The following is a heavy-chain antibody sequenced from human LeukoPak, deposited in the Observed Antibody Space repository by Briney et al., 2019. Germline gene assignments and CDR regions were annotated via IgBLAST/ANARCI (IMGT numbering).Heavy chain of an antibody. J-gene: IGHJ4*02. CDR1: GGSISSSRYY. V-gene: IGHV4-39*01. CDR3: ARSEEDYYDSSGYYPFDY. D-gene: IGHD3-22*01. Sequence: ASETLSLTCTVSGGSISSSRYYWGWIRQPPGKGLEWIGSIYHSGSTYYNPSLKSRVTISVDTSKNQFSLKLSSVTAADTAVYYCARSEEDYYDSSGYYPFDYWGQGTLVTVSS. CDR2: IYHSGST.